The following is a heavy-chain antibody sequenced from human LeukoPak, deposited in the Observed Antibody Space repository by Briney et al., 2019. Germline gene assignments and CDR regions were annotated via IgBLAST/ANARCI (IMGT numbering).Heavy chain of an antibody. J-gene: IGHJ4*02. CDR2: IYHSGST. V-gene: IGHV4-38-2*02. Sequence: PSETLSLTCTVSGYSISSGYYWGWIRQPPGKGLEWIGSIYHSGSTYYNPSLKSRVTISVHTSKNQFSLKLSSVTAADTAVYYCAREDGGIAAYWGQGTLVTVSS. D-gene: IGHD6-25*01. CDR1: GYSISSGYY. CDR3: AREDGGIAAY.